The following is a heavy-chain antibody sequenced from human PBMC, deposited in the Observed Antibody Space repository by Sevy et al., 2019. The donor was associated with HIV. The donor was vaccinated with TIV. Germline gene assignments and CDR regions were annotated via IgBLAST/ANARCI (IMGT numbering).Heavy chain of an antibody. CDR1: GDSISTYY. J-gene: IGHJ6*02. D-gene: IGHD6-13*01. CDR3: AGGWGASAGTNYGLDV. Sequence: SETLSLTCTVSGDSISTYYWSWIRQPPGKGLEWIGYIYYTGSTNYNPSLKSRLSISVDTSKNQFSLKLTSVTAADTAVYFSAGGWGASAGTNYGLDVWGQGTTVTVSS. V-gene: IGHV4-59*01. CDR2: IYYTGST.